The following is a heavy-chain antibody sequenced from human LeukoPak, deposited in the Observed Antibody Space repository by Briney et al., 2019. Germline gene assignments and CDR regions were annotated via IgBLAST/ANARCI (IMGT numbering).Heavy chain of an antibody. Sequence: SVKVSCKTSGGTFSSHAINWVRQAPGQGLEWMGRIIPIFDSTNYAQSFQGRVTFTTDDSTNTAYMELSGLRYEDTAVYYCARGNYDFWAILDSWGQGTPVTVSS. CDR2: IIPIFDST. V-gene: IGHV1-69*05. CDR3: ARGNYDFWAILDS. J-gene: IGHJ4*02. D-gene: IGHD3-3*01. CDR1: GGTFSSHA.